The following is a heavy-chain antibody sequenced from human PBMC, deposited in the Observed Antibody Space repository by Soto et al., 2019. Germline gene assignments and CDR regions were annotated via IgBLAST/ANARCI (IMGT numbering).Heavy chain of an antibody. CDR2: IQSGGAT. CDR1: GFTVSSKY. Sequence: EVQLVESGGGLVQPGGSLRLSCAASGFTVSSKYMSWVRQAPGKGLEWVSLIQSGGATYYADSVKGRFTISRDTSENTVHLQMDSLRAEDTAVYYCARDDVLCDAGRCYGVPLDVWGKATTVTVSS. V-gene: IGHV3-66*01. J-gene: IGHJ6*04. CDR3: ARDDVLCDAGRCYGVPLDV. D-gene: IGHD2-15*01.